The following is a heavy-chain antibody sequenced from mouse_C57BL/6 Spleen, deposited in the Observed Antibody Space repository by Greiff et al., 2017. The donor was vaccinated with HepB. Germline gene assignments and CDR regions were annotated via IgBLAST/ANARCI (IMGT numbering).Heavy chain of an antibody. CDR1: GFTFSDYG. Sequence: DVMLVESGGGLVQPGGSLKLSCAASGFTFSDYGMAWVRQAPRKGPAWVAFISNLAYSIYYADTVTGRFPISRENAKNTLYLEMSSLRSEDTAMYYCARQGRDAWFAYWGQGTLVTVSA. CDR3: ARQGRDAWFAY. CDR2: ISNLAYSI. J-gene: IGHJ3*01. V-gene: IGHV5-15*01.